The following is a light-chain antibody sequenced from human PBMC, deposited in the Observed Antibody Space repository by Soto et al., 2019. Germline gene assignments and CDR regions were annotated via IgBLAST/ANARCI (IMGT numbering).Light chain of an antibody. CDR2: DVN. Sequence: QSVLTQPASVSGSPGQSIAISCIGTSSDVGAYNYVSWYQQHPGKAPKLVIYDVNNRPSGFSNRFSGSKSGNTASLTISGLQAEDEADYYCGSYTTSGSLVFGGGTKLTVL. V-gene: IGLV2-14*03. J-gene: IGLJ2*01. CDR1: SSDVGAYNY. CDR3: GSYTTSGSLV.